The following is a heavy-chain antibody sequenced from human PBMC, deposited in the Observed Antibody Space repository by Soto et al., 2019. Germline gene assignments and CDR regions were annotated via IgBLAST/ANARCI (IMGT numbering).Heavy chain of an antibody. CDR2: IYYSGST. J-gene: IGHJ6*03. D-gene: IGHD2-2*01. CDR3: AREATPFVVVPAAMPLGGYYYYYMDV. Sequence: PSETLSLTCTVSGGSISSYYWSWIRQPPGKGLEWIGYIYYSGSTNYNPSLKSRVTISVDTSKNQFSLKLSSVTAADTAVYYCAREATPFVVVPAAMPLGGYYYYYMDVWGKGTTVTVSS. V-gene: IGHV4-59*01. CDR1: GGSISSYY.